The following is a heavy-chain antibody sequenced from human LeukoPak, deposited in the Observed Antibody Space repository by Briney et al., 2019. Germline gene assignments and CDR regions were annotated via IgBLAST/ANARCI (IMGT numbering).Heavy chain of an antibody. J-gene: IGHJ4*02. Sequence: PGGSLRLSCAASGFTFSSYAMHWVRQAPGKGLEWVAVISYDGSNKYYADSVKGRFTISRDNSKNTLYLQMNSLRAEDTAVYYCEGGDYWGQGTLVTVSS. D-gene: IGHD2-15*01. CDR1: GFTFSSYA. CDR3: EGGDY. V-gene: IGHV3-30-3*01. CDR2: ISYDGSNK.